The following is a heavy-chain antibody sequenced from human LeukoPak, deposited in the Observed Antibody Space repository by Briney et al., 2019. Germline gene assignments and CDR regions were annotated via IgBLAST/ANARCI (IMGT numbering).Heavy chain of an antibody. V-gene: IGHV4-59*12. CDR3: ARDYGDYHFDY. CDR2: IYYSGST. CDR1: GGSISSYY. D-gene: IGHD4-17*01. Sequence: SETLSLTCTVSGGSISSYYWSWTRQPPGKGLEWIGYIYYSGSTNYNPSLKSRFTISVDTSNNQFSLKLSSVTAADTAMYYCARDYGDYHFDYWGQGPLVTVSS. J-gene: IGHJ4*02.